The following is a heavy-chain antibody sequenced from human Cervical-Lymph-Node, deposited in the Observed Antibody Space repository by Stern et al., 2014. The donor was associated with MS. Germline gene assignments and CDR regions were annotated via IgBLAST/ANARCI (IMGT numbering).Heavy chain of an antibody. V-gene: IGHV4-34*01. CDR2: INHSGST. CDR3: ARGRSTIPFDY. CDR1: GGSFSGYY. D-gene: IGHD2-21*01. J-gene: IGHJ4*02. Sequence: QVQLQQWGAGLLKPSETLSLTCAVYGGSFSGYYWSWIRQPPGKGPEWIGEINHSGSTNYNPSLKSRVTISVDTSKNQFSLKLSSVTAADTAVYYCARGRSTIPFDYWGQGTLVTVSS.